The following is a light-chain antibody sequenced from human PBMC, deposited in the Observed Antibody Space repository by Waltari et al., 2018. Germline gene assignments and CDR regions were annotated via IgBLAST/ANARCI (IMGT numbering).Light chain of an antibody. Sequence: QSVLTQPPSASGTPGQRVTISCSGSSSNIGSNYVYWYQQLPGTATKLLIYGNNQRPSGVPDRFSGSKSGTSASLAISGLRSEDEADYYCAAWDDSLSGPKVFGGGTKLTVL. CDR3: AAWDDSLSGPKV. J-gene: IGLJ2*01. CDR1: SSNIGSNY. CDR2: GNN. V-gene: IGLV1-47*01.